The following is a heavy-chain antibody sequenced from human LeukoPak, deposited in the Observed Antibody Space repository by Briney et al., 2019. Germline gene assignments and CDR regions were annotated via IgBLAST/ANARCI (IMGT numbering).Heavy chain of an antibody. CDR3: ARAHGSGWYGRGFWFDP. CDR2: IYYSGST. CDR1: GGSISSYY. D-gene: IGHD6-19*01. J-gene: IGHJ5*02. V-gene: IGHV4-59*01. Sequence: PSETLSLTCTVSGGSISSYYWSWIRQPPGKGLEWIGYIYYSGSTNYNPSLKSRVAISVDTSKNQFSLKLSSVTAADTAVYYCARAHGSGWYGRGFWFDPWGQGTLVTVSS.